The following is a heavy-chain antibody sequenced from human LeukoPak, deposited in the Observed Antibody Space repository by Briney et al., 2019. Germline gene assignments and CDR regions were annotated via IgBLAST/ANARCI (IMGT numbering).Heavy chain of an antibody. CDR1: GYSFTSYW. V-gene: IGHV5-10-1*01. D-gene: IGHD6-25*01. CDR3: ARRGDLYYYYGMDV. Sequence: GESLRISCKGSGYSFTSYWISWVRQMPGKGLEWMGRIDPSDSYTNYSPSFQGHVAIPADKSISTAYLQWSSLKASDTAMYYCARRGDLYYYYGMDVWGQGTTVTVSS. CDR2: IDPSDSYT. J-gene: IGHJ6*02.